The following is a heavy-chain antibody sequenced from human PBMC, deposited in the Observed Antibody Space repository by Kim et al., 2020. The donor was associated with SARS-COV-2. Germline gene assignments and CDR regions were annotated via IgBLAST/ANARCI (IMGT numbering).Heavy chain of an antibody. CDR1: GFTLNTYG. Sequence: GGSLRLSCAASGFTLNTYGMSWVRQAPGRGLERVSGINVAGTTTYYADSVKGRFTISRDNSKNTLYLQMNSLRAEDTAIYYCAKRGSVVTVGDYFDH. J-gene: IGHJ4*01. CDR2: INVAGTTT. V-gene: IGHV3-23*01. D-gene: IGHD1-26*01. CDR3: AKRGSVVTVGDYFDH.